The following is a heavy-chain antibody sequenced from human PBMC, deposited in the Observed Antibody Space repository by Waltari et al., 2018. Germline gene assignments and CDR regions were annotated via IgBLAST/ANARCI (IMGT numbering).Heavy chain of an antibody. CDR1: GGSISSSSYY. D-gene: IGHD1-26*01. CDR3: ARHYSGSLGRKYYFDY. J-gene: IGHJ4*02. CDR2: IYYSGST. V-gene: IGHV4-39*01. Sequence: QLQLQESGPGLVKPSETLSLTCTVSGGSISSSSYYWGWIRQPPGKGLEWIGSIYYSGSTTYNPSLKSRVTISVDTSKNQFSLKLSSVTAADTAVYYCARHYSGSLGRKYYFDYWGQGTLVTVSS.